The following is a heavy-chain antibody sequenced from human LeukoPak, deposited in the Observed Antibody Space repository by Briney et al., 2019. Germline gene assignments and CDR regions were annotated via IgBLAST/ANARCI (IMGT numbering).Heavy chain of an antibody. CDR1: GFTFSSYS. CDR2: VSTGSNYI. D-gene: IGHD6-13*01. CDR3: ARDRSPIAAAGAFDI. Sequence: GGSLRLSCTASGFTFSSYSLNWVRQAPGKGLEWVSSVSTGSNYIYYADSVKGRFTISRDNDKNSLYLQMNSLRAEDTAVYYCARDRSPIAAAGAFDIWGQGTMVTVSS. V-gene: IGHV3-21*01. J-gene: IGHJ3*02.